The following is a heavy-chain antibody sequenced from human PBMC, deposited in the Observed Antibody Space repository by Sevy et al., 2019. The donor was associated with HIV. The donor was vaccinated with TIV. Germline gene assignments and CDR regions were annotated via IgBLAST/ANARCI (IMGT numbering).Heavy chain of an antibody. CDR3: AKGSKATGSAFDI. Sequence: GGSLRLSCAASGFIFSNYGMHWVRQAPGKGLEWVAVVSYDGSTKYYTGSVRGRFSISRDNSKNTMYLQMNSLRVEDTAVYYCAKGSKATGSAFDIWGQGTMVTVSS. V-gene: IGHV3-30*18. CDR1: GFIFSNYG. D-gene: IGHD1-1*01. CDR2: VSYDGSTK. J-gene: IGHJ3*02.